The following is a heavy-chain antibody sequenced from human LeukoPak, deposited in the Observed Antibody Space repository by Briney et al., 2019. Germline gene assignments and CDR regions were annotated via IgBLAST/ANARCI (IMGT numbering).Heavy chain of an antibody. Sequence: GGSLRLSCSASGFTFSSDWMDWVLQAPGKGLEWVATINQDGSVKYYVDSVKGRFTISRDNTKNSLYLQMNSLTAEDTAVYYCARDPDPIPGANFHYWGQGTLVSVSS. J-gene: IGHJ4*02. V-gene: IGHV3-7*01. CDR3: ARDPDPIPGANFHY. D-gene: IGHD1-26*01. CDR1: GFTFSSDW. CDR2: INQDGSVK.